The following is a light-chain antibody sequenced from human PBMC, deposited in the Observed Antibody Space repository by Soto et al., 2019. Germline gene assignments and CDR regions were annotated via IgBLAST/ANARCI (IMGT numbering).Light chain of an antibody. CDR3: QQYYSYPPWT. CDR2: AAS. V-gene: IGKV1-8*01. J-gene: IGKJ1*01. CDR1: QGISSY. Sequence: AIRMTQSPSSLSASTGDRVTITCRASQGISSYLAWYQQKPGKAPKLLIYAASTLQSGVPSRFSGSGSGTDFTLTISCLQSEDFPTYYCQQYYSYPPWTFGQGTKVEIK.